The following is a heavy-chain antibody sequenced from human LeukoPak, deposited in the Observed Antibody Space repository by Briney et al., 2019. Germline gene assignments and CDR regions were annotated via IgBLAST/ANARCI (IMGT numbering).Heavy chain of an antibody. Sequence: SETLSLTCTVSGGSISSFTYYWGWIRQPPGKGLEWIGNVHYRGATSYNPSLRSRLTISRDTSLNQFSLTLSSVTAADTAVYYCARDSGTTGEVKFDPWGQGTLVTVSS. CDR1: GGSISSFTYY. D-gene: IGHD3-10*01. CDR2: VHYRGAT. V-gene: IGHV4-39*02. CDR3: ARDSGTTGEVKFDP. J-gene: IGHJ5*02.